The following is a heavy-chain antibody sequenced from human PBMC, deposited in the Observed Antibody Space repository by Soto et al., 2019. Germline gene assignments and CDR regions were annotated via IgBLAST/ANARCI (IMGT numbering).Heavy chain of an antibody. D-gene: IGHD2-2*01. V-gene: IGHV4-31*03. CDR3: ARAPYCSSTSCYGWPNYYFDY. Sequence: SETLSLTCTVSGGSISSGGYYWSWIRQHPGKGLEWFGYIYYSGSTYYNPSLKSRVTISVDTSKNQFSLKLSSVTAADTAVYYCARAPYCSSTSCYGWPNYYFDYWGQGTLVTVSS. CDR1: GGSISSGGYY. J-gene: IGHJ4*02. CDR2: IYYSGST.